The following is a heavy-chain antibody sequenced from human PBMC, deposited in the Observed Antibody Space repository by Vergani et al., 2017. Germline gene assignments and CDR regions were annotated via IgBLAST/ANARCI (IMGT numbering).Heavy chain of an antibody. Sequence: QVQLQESGPGLVKPSETLSLTCTVSGGPISGYYWSWIRQPPGKGLEWIGEINHSGSTNYNPSLKSRVTISVDTSKNQFALKLSSVTAADTAVYYCARGPRVTHGSSPPDYWGQGTLVTVSS. J-gene: IGHJ4*02. V-gene: IGHV4-34*01. D-gene: IGHD6-6*01. CDR3: ARGPRVTHGSSPPDY. CDR2: INHSGST. CDR1: GGPISGYY.